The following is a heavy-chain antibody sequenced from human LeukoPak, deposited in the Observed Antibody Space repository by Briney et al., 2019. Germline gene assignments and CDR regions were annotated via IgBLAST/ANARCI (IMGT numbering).Heavy chain of an antibody. J-gene: IGHJ1*01. CDR1: GGSISSSNW. CDR2: IYHSGST. V-gene: IGHV4-4*02. Sequence: PSETLSLTCAVSGGSISSSNWWSWVRQPPGKGLEWIGEIYHSGSTNYNPSLKSRVTISVDKSKYQFSLKLSSVTAADTAVYYCARVDYYYDSSPHGSGEYFQHWGQGTPVTVSS. CDR3: ARVDYYYDSSPHGSGEYFQH. D-gene: IGHD3-22*01.